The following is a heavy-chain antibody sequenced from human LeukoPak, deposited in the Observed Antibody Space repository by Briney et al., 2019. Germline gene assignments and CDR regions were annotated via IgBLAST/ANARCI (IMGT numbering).Heavy chain of an antibody. CDR3: AGTAHYYDSSGYPVFDP. J-gene: IGHJ5*02. Sequence: PSGTLSLTCTVSGGSISSHYWSWIRQPPGKGLEWIGYIYYSGSTNYNPSLKSRVTISVDTSKNQFSLKLSSVTAADTAVYYCAGTAHYYDSSGYPVFDPWGQGTLVTVSS. V-gene: IGHV4-59*11. CDR1: GGSISSHY. CDR2: IYYSGST. D-gene: IGHD3-22*01.